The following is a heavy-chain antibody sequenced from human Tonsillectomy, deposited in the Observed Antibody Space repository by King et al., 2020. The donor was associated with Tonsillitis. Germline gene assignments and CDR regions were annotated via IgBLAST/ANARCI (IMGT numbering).Heavy chain of an antibody. Sequence: QLVQSGSELKKPGASVKVSCKASGYTFTNYAMNWVRQAPGQGLEWMGWINTNTGNPTYAQGFTGRFVFSLDTSVSTAYLQISSLKAEDTAVYYCARVYITSSWSRDNWFDPWGQGTLVTVSS. J-gene: IGHJ5*02. V-gene: IGHV7-4-1*02. CDR3: ARVYITSSWSRDNWFDP. D-gene: IGHD6-13*01. CDR2: INTNTGNP. CDR1: GYTFTNYA.